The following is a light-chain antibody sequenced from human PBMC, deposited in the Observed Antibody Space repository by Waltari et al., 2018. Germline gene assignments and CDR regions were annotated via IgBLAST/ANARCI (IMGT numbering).Light chain of an antibody. CDR2: GVS. V-gene: IGKV1-9*01. CDR3: QHLVRYPLS. CDR1: EDVRSY. Sequence: LLTQSPVFLSASVGDTVTLTCRASEDVRSYLAWVQQKPGRAPNLLIFGVSTLQSGVPSRFSGAGYGTDFTLTISGLQPEDSATYYCQHLVRYPLSFGGGTKVEIQ. J-gene: IGKJ4*01.